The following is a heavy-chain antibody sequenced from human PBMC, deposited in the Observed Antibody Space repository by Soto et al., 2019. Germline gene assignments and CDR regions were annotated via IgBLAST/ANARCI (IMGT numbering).Heavy chain of an antibody. CDR3: ARSRLPYYFDY. J-gene: IGHJ4*02. V-gene: IGHV4-31*03. CDR1: GGSISSGGYY. Sequence: QVQLQESGPGLVKPSQTLSLTCTVSGGSISSGGYYWSWIRQHPGKGLEWIGYIYYSGSTYYNPSRKSRVTLSVDTSKNQFSLKLSSVTAADTAVYYCARSRLPYYFDYWGQGTLVTVSS. CDR2: IYYSGST. D-gene: IGHD2-2*01.